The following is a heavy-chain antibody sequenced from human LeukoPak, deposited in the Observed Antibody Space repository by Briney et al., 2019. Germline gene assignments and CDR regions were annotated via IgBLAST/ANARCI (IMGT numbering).Heavy chain of an antibody. Sequence: GASVKVSCKASGYTFTSYAMHWVRQAPGQRLEWMGWINAGNGNTKYSQKFQGRVTITRDTSASTAYMELSSLRSEDTAVYYCASPGLRYFDWSSGNDAFDIWGQGTMVTVSS. V-gene: IGHV1-3*01. J-gene: IGHJ3*02. D-gene: IGHD3-9*01. CDR1: GYTFTSYA. CDR3: ASPGLRYFDWSSGNDAFDI. CDR2: INAGNGNT.